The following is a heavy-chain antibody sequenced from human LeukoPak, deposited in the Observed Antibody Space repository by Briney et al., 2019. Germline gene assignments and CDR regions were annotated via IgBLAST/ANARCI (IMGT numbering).Heavy chain of an antibody. D-gene: IGHD6-19*01. Sequence: ASVKVSCKASGYTFTSYGISWVRQAPGQGLEWMGWISAYNGNTNYAQKLQGRVTMTTDTSTSTAYMELRSLGSDDTAVYYCARVEQWLVINWFDPWGQGTLVTVSS. J-gene: IGHJ5*02. V-gene: IGHV1-18*01. CDR1: GYTFTSYG. CDR2: ISAYNGNT. CDR3: ARVEQWLVINWFDP.